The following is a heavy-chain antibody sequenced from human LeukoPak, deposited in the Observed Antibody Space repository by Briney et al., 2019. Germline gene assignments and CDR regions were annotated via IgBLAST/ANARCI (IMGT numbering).Heavy chain of an antibody. CDR3: AKPDGPDY. CDR1: GFTISRYV. D-gene: IGHD1-14*01. V-gene: IGHV3-23*01. CDR2: ISDFRQTT. J-gene: IGHJ4*02. Sequence: GALRLSCAASGFTISRYVMSWVRQAPGKGLEWVSSISDFRQTTYYADSVKGRFTISRDNSKNTLYLQMNSLRADDTAVYYCAKPDGPDYWGQGTLVTVSS.